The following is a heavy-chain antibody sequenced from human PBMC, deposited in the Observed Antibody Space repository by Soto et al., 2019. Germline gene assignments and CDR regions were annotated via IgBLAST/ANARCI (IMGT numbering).Heavy chain of an antibody. Sequence: QVQLVQSGAEVKKPGASVKVSCKASGYTFTSYAMNWVRQAPGQRLEWMGWINAGNGNTKYSKKFQGRVTITRDTSASTAYMELSSLRADVPAVYYCARSVGAALSDYWGQGTLVTVSS. CDR2: INAGNGNT. CDR1: GYTFTSYA. V-gene: IGHV1-3*01. D-gene: IGHD1-26*01. J-gene: IGHJ4*02. CDR3: ARSVGAALSDY.